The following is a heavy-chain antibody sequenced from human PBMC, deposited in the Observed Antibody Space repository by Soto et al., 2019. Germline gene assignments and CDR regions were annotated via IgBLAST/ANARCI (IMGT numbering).Heavy chain of an antibody. CDR1: GLTFRSYW. CDR2: INTDGSVA. CDR3: VRDMVLWRIVP. Sequence: PVGSLRLSCAASGLTFRSYWMHWVRQAPGKGLVWVSRINTDGSVAMYVDSVKGRFTISRDNAKNTLYLHMNSLRAEDTAVYYCVRDMVLWRIVPGGEGPLVTVPS. J-gene: IGHJ5*02. D-gene: IGHD2-8*01. V-gene: IGHV3-74*03.